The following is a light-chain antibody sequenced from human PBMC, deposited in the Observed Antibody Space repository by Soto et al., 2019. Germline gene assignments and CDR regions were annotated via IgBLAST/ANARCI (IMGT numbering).Light chain of an antibody. CDR2: GAS. Sequence: EIVLTRSPGTLSLSPGERATLSCRASQSISSSYLAWYQQKPGQAPRLLIYGASSRATGIPDRFSGSGSGTDFTLTISRLEPEDFAVYYCQQYGRTFGQGTRWIS. V-gene: IGKV3-20*01. CDR3: QQYGRT. CDR1: QSISSSY. J-gene: IGKJ1*01.